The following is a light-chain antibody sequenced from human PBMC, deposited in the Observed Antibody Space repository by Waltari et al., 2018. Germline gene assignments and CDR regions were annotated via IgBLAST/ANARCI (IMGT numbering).Light chain of an antibody. CDR2: WAS. CDR3: QQYYTTPYT. CDR1: QSVFYSPTNKNY. J-gene: IGKJ2*01. Sequence: DIVMTQSPDSLAVSLGERATLNCKSSQSVFYSPTNKNYLAWYRQKPGQPPKLLIYWASTRESGVPDRFSGSGSGTDFTLTISSLQAEDVAVYYCQQYYTTPYTFGQGTNLEIK. V-gene: IGKV4-1*01.